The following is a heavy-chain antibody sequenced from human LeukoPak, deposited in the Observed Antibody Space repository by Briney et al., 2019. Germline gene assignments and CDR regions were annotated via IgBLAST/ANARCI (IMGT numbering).Heavy chain of an antibody. CDR3: AKGQSWFDAFDI. CDR2: ISWNSGSI. J-gene: IGHJ3*02. Sequence: TGGSLRLSCAASGFTFDDYAMHWVRQAPGKGLEWVSGISWNSGSIGYADSVKGRFTISRDNAKNSLYLQMNSLRAEDTALYYCAKGQSWFDAFDIWGQGTMVTVSS. CDR1: GFTFDDYA. D-gene: IGHD3-22*01. V-gene: IGHV3-9*01.